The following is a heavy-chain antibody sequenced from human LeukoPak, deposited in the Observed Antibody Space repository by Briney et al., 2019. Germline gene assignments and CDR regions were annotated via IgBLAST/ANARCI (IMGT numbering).Heavy chain of an antibody. CDR1: GGSISSGSYY. V-gene: IGHV4-61*02. CDR3: AREWVVPAAPLDY. Sequence: SQTPSLTCTVSGGSISSGSYYWSWIRQPAGKGLEWIGRIYTSGSTNYNPSLKSRVTISVDTSKNQFSLKLSSVTAADTAVYYCAREWVVPAAPLDYWGQGTLVTVSS. CDR2: IYTSGST. D-gene: IGHD2-2*01. J-gene: IGHJ4*02.